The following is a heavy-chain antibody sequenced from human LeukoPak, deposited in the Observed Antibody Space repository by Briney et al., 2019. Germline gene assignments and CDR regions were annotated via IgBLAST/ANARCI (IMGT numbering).Heavy chain of an antibody. CDR1: GGSISSSNW. Sequence: SETLSLTCAVSGGSISSSNWWSWVRQPPGKGLEWIGEIYHSGSANYNPSLKSRVTISVDKSKNQFSLKLSSVTAADTAVYYCARGAGLWFGEQYYFDYWGQGTLVTVSS. J-gene: IGHJ4*02. CDR3: ARGAGLWFGEQYYFDY. V-gene: IGHV4-4*02. D-gene: IGHD3-10*01. CDR2: IYHSGSA.